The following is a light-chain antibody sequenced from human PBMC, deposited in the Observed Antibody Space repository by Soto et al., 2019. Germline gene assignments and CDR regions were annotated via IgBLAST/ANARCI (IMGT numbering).Light chain of an antibody. CDR3: QQYCSSPNT. J-gene: IGKJ2*01. V-gene: IGKV3-20*01. CDR2: GAS. Sequence: EIVLTQSPGTLSLSPGERATLSCRASQSVSSSYLAWYQQKPGQAPRLLIYGASSRATGIPDRFSGSGSGTDFTLTIRRLEPEDFEVYYCQQYCSSPNTFGQGTKLEIK. CDR1: QSVSSSY.